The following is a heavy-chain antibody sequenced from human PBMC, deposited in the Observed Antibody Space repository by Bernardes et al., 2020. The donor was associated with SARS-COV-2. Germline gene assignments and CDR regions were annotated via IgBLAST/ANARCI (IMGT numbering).Heavy chain of an antibody. CDR2: INPHSGGT. Sequence: ASVKVSCKASGYTLSDYYMHWVRQAPGQGLEWMGWINPHSGGTNYAQKFQGRVTVTRDTSISTAYMELSRLTSDDTAVYYCARDLDRLYSGSRTDAFDIRGQGTMVTVSS. D-gene: IGHD1-26*01. CDR1: GYTLSDYY. CDR3: ARDLDRLYSGSRTDAFDI. V-gene: IGHV1-2*02. J-gene: IGHJ3*02.